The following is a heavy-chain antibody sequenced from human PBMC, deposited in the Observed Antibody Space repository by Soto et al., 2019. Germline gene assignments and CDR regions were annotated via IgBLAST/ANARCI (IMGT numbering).Heavy chain of an antibody. CDR3: AIKRVTQSDY. CDR1: GGSISSGVYY. CDR2: IFDSGST. J-gene: IGHJ4*02. V-gene: IGHV4-30-4*01. Sequence: QVQLQESGPGLVKPSQTLSLTCTVSGGSISSGVYYWGWIRKQPGKGLERIGYIFDSGSTYYNPPLKKRFTISIDTSNNHFPRQLSSVTAAVTAVYYCAIKRVTQSDYWGQGTLVTVSS. D-gene: IGHD2-21*02.